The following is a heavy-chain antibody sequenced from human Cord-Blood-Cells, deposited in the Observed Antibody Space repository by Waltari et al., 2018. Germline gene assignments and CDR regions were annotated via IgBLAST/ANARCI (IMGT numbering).Heavy chain of an antibody. D-gene: IGHD6-13*01. V-gene: IGHV3-43*01. CDR3: AKDRYSSSWYYFDY. Sequence: EVQLVESGGVVVQPGGSLRLSCAASGFTFDDYTMHWVRQAPGKGLEWVSLISWDGGSKYYADSVKGRFTISRDNSKNSLYLQMNSLRTEDTALYYCAKDRYSSSWYYFDYWGQGTLVTVSS. CDR1: GFTFDDYT. CDR2: ISWDGGSK. J-gene: IGHJ4*02.